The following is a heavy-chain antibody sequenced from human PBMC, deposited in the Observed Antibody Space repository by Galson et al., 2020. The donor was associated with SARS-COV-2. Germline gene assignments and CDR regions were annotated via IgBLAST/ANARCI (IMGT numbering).Heavy chain of an antibody. CDR3: ASSVVGATELDY. CDR2: IIPTLGTA. CDR1: GGTFTSHA. V-gene: IGHV1-69*10. Sequence: SVTVPCQASGGTFTSHAISRVRQAPAQGLEWMGGIIPTLGTANYAQKLQGRATITADKSTSTAYMELSSLRSEDTAVYYCASSVVGATELDYWGQGTLVTVSS. D-gene: IGHD1-26*01. J-gene: IGHJ4*02.